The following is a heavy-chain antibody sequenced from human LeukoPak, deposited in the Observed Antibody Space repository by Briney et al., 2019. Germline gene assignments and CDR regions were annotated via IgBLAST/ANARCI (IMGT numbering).Heavy chain of an antibody. CDR2: IYYSGST. CDR3: ARRAYSSSSVGY. CDR1: GGSISSSSYY. Sequence: SETLSLTCTVSGGSISSSSYYWGWIRQPPGKGLEWIGSIYYSGSTYYNPSLKSRVTISVDTSKNQFSLKLSSVTAADTAVYYCARRAYSSSSVGYWGQGTLVTVSS. J-gene: IGHJ4*02. V-gene: IGHV4-39*01. D-gene: IGHD6-6*01.